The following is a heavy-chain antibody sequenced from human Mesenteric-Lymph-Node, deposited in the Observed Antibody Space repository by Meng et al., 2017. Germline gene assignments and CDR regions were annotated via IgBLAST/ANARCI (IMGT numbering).Heavy chain of an antibody. J-gene: IGHJ4*02. CDR2: IIPIFGTA. V-gene: IGHV1-69*06. CDR3: ARGTGYCGGDCYPAFDY. Sequence: SVKVSCKASGGTFSSYAISWVRQAPGQGLEWMGGIIPIFGTANYAQKFQGRVTITADKSTSTAYMELSSLRSEDTAVYYCARGTGYCGGDCYPAFDYWGQGTLVTVSS. D-gene: IGHD2-21*02. CDR1: GGTFSSYA.